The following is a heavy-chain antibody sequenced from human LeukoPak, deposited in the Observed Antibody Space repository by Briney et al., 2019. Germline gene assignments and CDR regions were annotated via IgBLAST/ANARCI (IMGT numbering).Heavy chain of an antibody. J-gene: IGHJ4*02. CDR1: GGSISSGGYS. V-gene: IGHV4-30-2*01. Sequence: SETLSLTCAVSGGSISSGGYSWSWIRQPPGKGLEWIGYIYHSGSTYYNPSLKSRVTISVDRSKNQFSLKLSSVTAADTAVYYCARAGYYDILTGLGAYFDYWGQGTLVTVSS. CDR3: ARAGYYDILTGLGAYFDY. D-gene: IGHD3-9*01. CDR2: IYHSGST.